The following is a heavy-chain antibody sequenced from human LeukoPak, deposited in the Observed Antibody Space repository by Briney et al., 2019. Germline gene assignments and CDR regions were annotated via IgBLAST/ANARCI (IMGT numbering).Heavy chain of an antibody. CDR3: AKDKRLFDFDY. J-gene: IGHJ4*02. V-gene: IGHV3-23*01. D-gene: IGHD3-22*01. CDR2: ISGSDGST. Sequence: GGSLRLSCAASGFTFSSYAMSWVRQAPGKGLEWVSAISGSDGSTYYADSVKGQFTISRDNSKNTLYLQMNSLRAEDTAVYYCAKDKRLFDFDYWAQGTLVTVSS. CDR1: GFTFSSYA.